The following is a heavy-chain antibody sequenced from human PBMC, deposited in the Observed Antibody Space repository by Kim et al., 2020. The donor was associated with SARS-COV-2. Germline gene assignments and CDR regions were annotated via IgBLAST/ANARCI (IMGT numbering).Heavy chain of an antibody. V-gene: IGHV3-30*01. J-gene: IGHJ4*02. CDR3: ASSSWGSYRYSSN. Sequence: YADSVKGRFTISRDNSKNTLYLQMNSLRAEDTAVYYCASSSWGSYRYSSNWGQGTLVTVSS. D-gene: IGHD3-16*02.